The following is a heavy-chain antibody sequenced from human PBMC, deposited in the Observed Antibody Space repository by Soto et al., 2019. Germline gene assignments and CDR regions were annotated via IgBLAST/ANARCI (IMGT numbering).Heavy chain of an antibody. V-gene: IGHV4-30-2*01. Sequence: QLQLRESGSRLVQPSQTLTLICSVSGDSITSGSYSWSWIRQAQGKGLEWIGNIHVTGYTSFSPSLRRRLTMSVDTSQNQFSLSLNSVTAADTAVYYCARGGAVRPYGNVPLDFWGQGTLVTVSS. CDR2: IHVTGYT. J-gene: IGHJ4*02. CDR3: ARGGAVRPYGNVPLDF. CDR1: GDSITSGSYS. D-gene: IGHD4-4*01.